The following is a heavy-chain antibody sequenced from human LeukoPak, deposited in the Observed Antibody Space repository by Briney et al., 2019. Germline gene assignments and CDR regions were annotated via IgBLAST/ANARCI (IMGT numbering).Heavy chain of an antibody. V-gene: IGHV4-59*01. Sequence: NPSETLSLTCTVSGGSISSYYWSWIRQPPGKGLEWIGYIHYSGSTNYNPSLKSRVTISVDTSKNQFSLELSSVTAADTAVYYCARDFTGSGSGFDPWGQGTRVTVSS. CDR1: GGSISSYY. J-gene: IGHJ5*02. D-gene: IGHD3-3*01. CDR2: IHYSGST. CDR3: ARDFTGSGSGFDP.